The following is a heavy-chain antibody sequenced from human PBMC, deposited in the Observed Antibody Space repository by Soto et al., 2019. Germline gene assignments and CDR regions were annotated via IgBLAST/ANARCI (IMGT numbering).Heavy chain of an antibody. CDR3: ASLGSGYDILTGYPRGYYYYGMDV. Sequence: ASVKVSCKASGYTFTGYAMHWVRQAPGQRLEWMGWINAGNGNTKYSQKFQGRVTITRDTSASTAYMELSSLRSEDTAVYYCASLGSGYDILTGYPRGYYYYGMDVWGQGTTVTVSS. CDR2: INAGNGNT. J-gene: IGHJ6*02. V-gene: IGHV1-3*01. CDR1: GYTFTGYA. D-gene: IGHD3-9*01.